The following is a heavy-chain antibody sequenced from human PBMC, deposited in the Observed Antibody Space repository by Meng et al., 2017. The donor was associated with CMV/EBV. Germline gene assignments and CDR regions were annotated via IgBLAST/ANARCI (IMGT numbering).Heavy chain of an antibody. D-gene: IGHD2-2*02. CDR1: GFTFSSYG. Sequence: GGSLRLSCAASGFTFSSYGMHWVRQAPGKGLEWVAFIRYDGSNKYYADSVKGRFTISRDNSKNTLYLQMNSLRAEDTAVYYCAKGREYQLLYRWYYYGMDVWGQVTTVTVSS. J-gene: IGHJ6*02. CDR3: AKGREYQLLYRWYYYGMDV. V-gene: IGHV3-30*02. CDR2: IRYDGSNK.